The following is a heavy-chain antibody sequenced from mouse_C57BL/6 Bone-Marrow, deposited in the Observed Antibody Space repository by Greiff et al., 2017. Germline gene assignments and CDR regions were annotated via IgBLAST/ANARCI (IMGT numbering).Heavy chain of an antibody. CDR3: ATYNYDGFAY. D-gene: IGHD2-12*01. V-gene: IGHV1-22*01. Sequence: VQLLQSGPELVKPGASVKMSCKASGYTFTDYNMHWVKQSHGKSLEWIGYINPNNGGTSYNQKFKGKATLTVNKSSSTAYMELRSLTSEDSAVYYCATYNYDGFAYWGQGTLVTVSA. CDR2: INPNNGGT. CDR1: GYTFTDYN. J-gene: IGHJ3*01.